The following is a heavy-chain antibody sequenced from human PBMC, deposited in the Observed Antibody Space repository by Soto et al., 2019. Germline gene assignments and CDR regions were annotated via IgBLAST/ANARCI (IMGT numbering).Heavy chain of an antibody. Sequence: QVQLVQSGAEVKKPGASVKVSCKASGYTFTNYAISWVRQAPGQGLEWMGWISAYNGNTNYAQKLQGRVTMTTDTSTGSASMELRSRRSDDTAVYYCARAWFGDFVYYFDYWGQGTLVTVSS. CDR2: ISAYNGNT. J-gene: IGHJ4*02. V-gene: IGHV1-18*01. CDR1: GYTFTNYA. CDR3: ARAWFGDFVYYFDY. D-gene: IGHD3-10*01.